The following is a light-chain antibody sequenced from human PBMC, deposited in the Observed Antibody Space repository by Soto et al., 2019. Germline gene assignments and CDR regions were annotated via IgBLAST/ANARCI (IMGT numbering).Light chain of an antibody. CDR2: EAS. J-gene: IGKJ4*01. Sequence: DIQMTQSPSSLSPSVGDRVTITCQASQDITNDLNWYQQKPGKAPKVLIYEASNLETGVPSRFSGSGSGTDFTFTISSLQPEDIATYFCQQYDNVPLTFGGGTKVEIK. CDR3: QQYDNVPLT. V-gene: IGKV1-33*01. CDR1: QDITND.